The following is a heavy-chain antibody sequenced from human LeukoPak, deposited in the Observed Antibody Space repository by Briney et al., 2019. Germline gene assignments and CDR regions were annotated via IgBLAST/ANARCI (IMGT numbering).Heavy chain of an antibody. CDR1: GFTFSNYS. D-gene: IGHD4-11*01. Sequence: GGSLRLSCAASGFTFSNYSMNWVRQAPGKGLEWVSYVGSSSSTIFYADSVKGRFTISRDNAKNALYLQMNSLRAEDTAVYYCARGRSNNYFDYWGQGTLVTVSS. V-gene: IGHV3-48*01. CDR3: ARGRSNNYFDY. CDR2: VGSSSSTI. J-gene: IGHJ4*02.